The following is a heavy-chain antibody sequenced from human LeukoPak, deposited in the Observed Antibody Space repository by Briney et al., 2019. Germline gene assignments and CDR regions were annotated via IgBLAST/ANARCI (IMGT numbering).Heavy chain of an antibody. Sequence: GGSLRLSCAASGFTFSSYGMHWVRQAPGKGLEWVAVISYDGSNKYYADSVKGRFTISRDNSKNTLYLQMNSLRAEDTAVYYCARDRARITIFGVVLDAFDIWGQGTMVTVSS. J-gene: IGHJ3*02. CDR2: ISYDGSNK. D-gene: IGHD3-3*01. CDR1: GFTFSSYG. CDR3: ARDRARITIFGVVLDAFDI. V-gene: IGHV3-30*19.